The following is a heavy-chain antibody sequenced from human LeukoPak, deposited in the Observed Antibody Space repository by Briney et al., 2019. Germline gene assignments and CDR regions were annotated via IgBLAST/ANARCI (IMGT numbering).Heavy chain of an antibody. Sequence: ASVKVSCKASGYTLTDYGVTWVRQAPGQRLEWMGWISPGNGKTKYSQKFQDRVTITRDTSATTAYMELNSLISEDTAAYYCAKSSGYYYFDYWGQGTLVAVSS. CDR1: GYTLTDYG. D-gene: IGHD3-3*01. CDR2: ISPGNGKT. J-gene: IGHJ4*02. V-gene: IGHV1-3*01. CDR3: AKSSGYYYFDY.